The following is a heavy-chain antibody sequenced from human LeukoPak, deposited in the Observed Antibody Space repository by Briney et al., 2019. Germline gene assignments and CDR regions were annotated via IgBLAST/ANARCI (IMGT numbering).Heavy chain of an antibody. D-gene: IGHD3-9*01. CDR2: IWYDGSNK. CDR3: ARDSFYYDILTGYYKLTYYFDY. V-gene: IGHV3-33*01. Sequence: HPGGSLRLSCAASGFTFSSYGMHWVRQAPGKGLEWVAVIWYDGSNKYYADSVKGRFTISRDNSKNMLYLQMNSLRAEDTAVYYCARDSFYYDILTGYYKLTYYFDYWGQGTLVTVSS. CDR1: GFTFSSYG. J-gene: IGHJ4*02.